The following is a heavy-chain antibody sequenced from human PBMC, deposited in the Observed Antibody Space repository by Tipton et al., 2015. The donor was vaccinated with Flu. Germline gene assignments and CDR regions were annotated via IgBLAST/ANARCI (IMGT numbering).Heavy chain of an antibody. J-gene: IGHJ3*01. CDR3: ARDLRGYSGHTGGDAFDV. V-gene: IGHV4-4*07. Sequence: TLSLTCTVSGGSIRNYYWSWLRQPAGKGLEWIGRISHSGSTNYNVSLNGRVIMSVDPSKGQLSLRLSSATAADTAKYYCARDLRGYSGHTGGDAFDVWGQGKVVTVPS. D-gene: IGHD5-12*01. CDR1: GGSIRNYY. CDR2: ISHSGST.